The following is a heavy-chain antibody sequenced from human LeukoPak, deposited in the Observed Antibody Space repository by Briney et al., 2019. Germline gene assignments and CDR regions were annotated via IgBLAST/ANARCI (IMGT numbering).Heavy chain of an antibody. V-gene: IGHV1-18*01. CDR2: ISAYNGNT. D-gene: IGHD5-18*01. Sequence: GASVKVSCTASGYTFTSYGISWVRQAPGQGLEWMGWISAYNGNTNYAQKLQGRVTITTDTATSTVYLQLKSLRADDTAVYYCSRVPKVDTAMVIYYYYYMDVWGKGTTVTVSS. J-gene: IGHJ6*03. CDR1: GYTFTSYG. CDR3: SRVPKVDTAMVIYYYYYMDV.